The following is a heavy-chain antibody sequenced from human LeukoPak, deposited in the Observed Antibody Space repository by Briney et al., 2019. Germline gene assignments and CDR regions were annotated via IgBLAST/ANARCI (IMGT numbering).Heavy chain of an antibody. Sequence: PSETLSLTCTVSGGSISSYYWSWIRQPAGRGLEWIGRIYTSGSTNYNPSLKSRVTMSVDTSKNQFSLKLSSVTAADTAVYYCARDSVPIVVVPAALEYYYYYYYMDVWGKGTTVTVSS. J-gene: IGHJ6*03. D-gene: IGHD2-2*01. V-gene: IGHV4-4*07. CDR2: IYTSGST. CDR1: GGSISSYY. CDR3: ARDSVPIVVVPAALEYYYYYYYMDV.